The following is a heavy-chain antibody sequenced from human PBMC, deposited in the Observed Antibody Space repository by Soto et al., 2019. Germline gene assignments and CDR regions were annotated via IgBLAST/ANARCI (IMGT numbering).Heavy chain of an antibody. Sequence: EVQLLESGGGLVQPGGSLRLSCAASGFTFSSYAMSWVRQAPGKGLEWVSAISGSGGSTYYADSVKGRFTISRDNSKNTLYLQRNSLRDEDTAVYYWAKDLYDFWSGYPRLYGMDVWGQGTTVTVSS. CDR3: AKDLYDFWSGYPRLYGMDV. J-gene: IGHJ6*02. CDR2: ISGSGGST. V-gene: IGHV3-23*01. D-gene: IGHD3-3*01. CDR1: GFTFSSYA.